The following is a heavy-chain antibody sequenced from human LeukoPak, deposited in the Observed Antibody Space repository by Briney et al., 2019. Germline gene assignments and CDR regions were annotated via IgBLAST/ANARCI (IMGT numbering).Heavy chain of an antibody. CDR2: ISSGAVSI. V-gene: IGHV3-48*03. CDR3: ARGGVN. J-gene: IGHJ4*02. CDR1: GFTFSSFE. D-gene: IGHD3-16*01. Sequence: GGSLRLSCAASGFTFSSFEMNWVRQAPGKGLEWVSSISSGAVSIYYADSVKGRFTISRDNSKNTLYLQMNSLRAEDTAVYYCARGGVNWGQGTLVTVSS.